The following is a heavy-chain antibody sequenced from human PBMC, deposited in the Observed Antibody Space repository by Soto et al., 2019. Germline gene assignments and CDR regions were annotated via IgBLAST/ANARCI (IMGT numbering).Heavy chain of an antibody. D-gene: IGHD4-17*01. Sequence: DVQLVESGGGLVQPGRSLRLSCAASGFTFDDYAMHWVRQAPGKGLEWVSGISWNSGSIGYADSVKGRFTISRDNAKNSLYLQMNSLRAEDTALYYCAKDGDDYGDGGYYYYYMDVWGKGTTVTVSS. CDR3: AKDGDDYGDGGYYYYYMDV. J-gene: IGHJ6*03. CDR1: GFTFDDYA. V-gene: IGHV3-9*01. CDR2: ISWNSGSI.